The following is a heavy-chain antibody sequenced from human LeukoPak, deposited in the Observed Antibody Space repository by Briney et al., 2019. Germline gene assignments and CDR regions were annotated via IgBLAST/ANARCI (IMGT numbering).Heavy chain of an antibody. Sequence: SETLSLTCTVSGGSISNSSYYWGWIRQPPGKGLEWIGSIYYSGSTYYNPSLKSRVTISVDTSKNQFSLKLSSVTAADTAVYYCARRVGRNGITFGGVIAAFDYWGQGTLVTVSS. J-gene: IGHJ4*02. CDR2: IYYSGST. V-gene: IGHV4-39*01. CDR1: GGSISNSSYY. D-gene: IGHD3-16*02. CDR3: ARRVGRNGITFGGVIAAFDY.